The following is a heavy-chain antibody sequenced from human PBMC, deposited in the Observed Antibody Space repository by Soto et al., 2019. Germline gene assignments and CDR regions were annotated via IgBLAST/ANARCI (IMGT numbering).Heavy chain of an antibody. CDR1: GYSIGSYNW. J-gene: IGHJ4*02. D-gene: IGHD3-10*01. CDR2: IYYTGST. Sequence: SETLSLTCTVPGYSIGSYNWWGWIRQPPGKGLEWIGYIYYTGSTYYNLSLKRRVTLSVDTAKDQFSMTLGSVTAADTAVYYCARNSGLKTGRLDYWGPGILVTVSS. V-gene: IGHV4-28*01. CDR3: ARNSGLKTGRLDY.